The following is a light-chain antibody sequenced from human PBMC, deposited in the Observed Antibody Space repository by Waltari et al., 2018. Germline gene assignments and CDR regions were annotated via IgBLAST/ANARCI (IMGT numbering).Light chain of an antibody. J-gene: IGLJ1*01. CDR1: SSDVGGYNY. Sequence: QSALTQPASVSGSPGQSITISCTGSSSDVGGYNYVSWYQQYPGKVPKIMIYEVNNRPSGVSSRLSGSKSGNTASLTISGLQADDEADYYCSSFTSRHLYVFGTGTAVTVL. V-gene: IGLV2-14*01. CDR3: SSFTSRHLYV. CDR2: EVN.